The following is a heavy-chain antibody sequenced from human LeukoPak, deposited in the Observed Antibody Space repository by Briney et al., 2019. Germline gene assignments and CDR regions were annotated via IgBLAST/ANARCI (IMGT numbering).Heavy chain of an antibody. CDR3: ARKISYISVFDY. Sequence: PSETLSLTCTVSGGSSSSYYWSWIRQPPGQGLEWIGYISDSGSTNYNPFLKSRITISVDTSGNQLSLKLSSVTAADTAVYYCARKISYISVFDYWGQGTLVTVSS. CDR2: ISDSGST. CDR1: GGSSSSYY. D-gene: IGHD2-15*01. V-gene: IGHV4-59*01. J-gene: IGHJ4*02.